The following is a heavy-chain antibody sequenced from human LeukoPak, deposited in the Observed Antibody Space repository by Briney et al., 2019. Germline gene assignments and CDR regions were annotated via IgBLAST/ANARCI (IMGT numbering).Heavy chain of an antibody. CDR1: GFTFSSYW. V-gene: IGHV3-74*01. D-gene: IGHD3-10*01. CDR2: INSDESST. CDR3: ARVPWAWFGELEDAFDI. Sequence: GGSLRLSCAASGFTFSSYWMHWVRQAPGKGLVWVSRINSDESSTSYADSVKGRFTISRDNAKNTLYLQMNSLRAEDTAVYYCARVPWAWFGELEDAFDIWGQGTMVTVSS. J-gene: IGHJ3*02.